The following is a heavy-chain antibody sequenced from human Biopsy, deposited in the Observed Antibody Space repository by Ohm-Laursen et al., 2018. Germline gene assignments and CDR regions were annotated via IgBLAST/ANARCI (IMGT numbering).Heavy chain of an antibody. CDR3: ARERGP. CDR1: GYTFTGYH. J-gene: IGHJ5*02. V-gene: IGHV1-2*02. CDR2: IDTINGGA. Sequence: GSSVKVSCKASGYTFTGYHVHWVRQAPGHGLEWMGWIDTINGGARYAQKFQGRVTMTRDTSISTAYMELSRLTSDDTAVYYCARERGPWGQGTLVTVSS.